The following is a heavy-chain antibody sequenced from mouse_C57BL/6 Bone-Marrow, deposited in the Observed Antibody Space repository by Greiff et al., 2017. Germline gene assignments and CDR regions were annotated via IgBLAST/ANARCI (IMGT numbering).Heavy chain of an antibody. CDR2: IWGDGST. CDR1: GFSLTSYG. Sequence: VKLVESGPGLVAPSQSLSITCTVSGFSLTSYGVSWVRQPPGKGLEWLGVIWGDGSTNYHSALISRLSISKDNSKRQVFLKLNSLQTVDTATYYCAKEGGFYYYGSSLYAMDYWGQGTSVTVSS. V-gene: IGHV2-3*01. J-gene: IGHJ4*01. D-gene: IGHD1-1*01. CDR3: AKEGGFYYYGSSLYAMDY.